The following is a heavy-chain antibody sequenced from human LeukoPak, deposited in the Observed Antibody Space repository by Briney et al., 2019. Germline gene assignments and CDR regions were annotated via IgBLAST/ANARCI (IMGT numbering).Heavy chain of an antibody. CDR1: GGSISSGGYY. Sequence: SQTLSLTCTVSGGSISSGGYYWSWIRQHPGKGLEWIGYIYYSGRTYYNPSLNSRVTISVDTSKNQFSLKLSSVTAADTAVYYCARRGYSQTYFDYWGQGTLVTVSS. CDR3: ARRGYSQTYFDY. V-gene: IGHV4-31*03. CDR2: IYYSGRT. J-gene: IGHJ4*02. D-gene: IGHD5-18*01.